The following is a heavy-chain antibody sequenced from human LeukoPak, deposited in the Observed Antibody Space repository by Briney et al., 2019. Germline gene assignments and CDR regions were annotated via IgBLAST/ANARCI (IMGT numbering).Heavy chain of an antibody. D-gene: IGHD2-2*01. V-gene: IGHV1-2*02. CDR2: INPNDGDT. CDR1: GYTFTDYY. CDR3: ARANFLYCSSTTCLFDY. J-gene: IGHJ4*02. Sequence: GASVKVSFKASGYTFTDYYMHWVRQAPGQGFEWMGWINPNDGDTNYAQKFQGRVTTTRDTSISTAHMEVSRLRSDDTAVYYCARANFLYCSSTTCLFDYWGEGTLVTVSS.